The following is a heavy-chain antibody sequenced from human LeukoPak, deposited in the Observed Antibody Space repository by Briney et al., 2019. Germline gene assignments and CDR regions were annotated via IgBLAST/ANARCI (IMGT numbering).Heavy chain of an antibody. V-gene: IGHV1-69*13. J-gene: IGHJ4*02. Sequence: ASVKVSCKASGGTFSSYAISWVRQAPGQGLEWMGGIIPIFGTANYAQKFQGRVTITADESTSTAYMELSSLRSDDTAVYYCATVELERRTSASLGYWGQGTLVTVSS. CDR1: GGTFSSYA. CDR3: ATVELERRTSASLGY. CDR2: IIPIFGTA. D-gene: IGHD1-1*01.